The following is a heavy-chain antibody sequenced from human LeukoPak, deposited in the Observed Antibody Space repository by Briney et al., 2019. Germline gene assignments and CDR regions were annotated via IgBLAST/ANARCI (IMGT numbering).Heavy chain of an antibody. V-gene: IGHV4-59*01. J-gene: IGHJ3*02. Sequence: SETLSLTCTVSGGSISSYYWSWIRQPPGKGLEWIGYIYYSGSTNYNPSLKSRVTISVDTSKNQFSLKLSSVTAADTAVYYCARQYYDSSGYYSAFDIWGQGTMVTVSS. CDR3: ARQYYDSSGYYSAFDI. CDR1: GGSISSYY. D-gene: IGHD3-22*01. CDR2: IYYSGST.